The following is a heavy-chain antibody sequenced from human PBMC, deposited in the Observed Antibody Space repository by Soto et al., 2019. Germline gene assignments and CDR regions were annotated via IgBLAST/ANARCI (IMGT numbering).Heavy chain of an antibody. D-gene: IGHD3-16*01. CDR3: AKDVDRLGELWGYFQS. CDR1: GVRFEDFA. Sequence: GGSLRLCCTVSGVRFEDFAMHWVRQAPGQGLEWVSGINWNGVNKGYAESVLGRFTISRDNAKKSLYLDMNYLRPEDTALYFCAKDVDRLGELWGYFQSWGQGTMVTVSS. CDR2: INWNGVNK. V-gene: IGHV3-9*01. J-gene: IGHJ1*01.